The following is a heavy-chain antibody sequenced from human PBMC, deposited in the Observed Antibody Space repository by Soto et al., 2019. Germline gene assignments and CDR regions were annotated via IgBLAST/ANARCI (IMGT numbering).Heavy chain of an antibody. V-gene: IGHV4-31*03. CDR1: GGSISRGGYY. CDR2: IYYSGST. D-gene: IGHD3-16*01. CDR3: ARGGYPFIQSTGWFDP. J-gene: IGHJ5*02. Sequence: SETLSLTCTVSGGSISRGGYYWSWIRQHPGKGLEWIGYIYYSGSTYYNPSLRSRVTISVDTSKNQFSLKLSSVTAADTAVYYCARGGYPFIQSTGWFDPWGQGTLVTVSS.